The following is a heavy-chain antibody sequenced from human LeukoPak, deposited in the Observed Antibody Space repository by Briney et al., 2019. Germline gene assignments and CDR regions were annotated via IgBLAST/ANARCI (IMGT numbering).Heavy chain of an antibody. CDR3: ARRDSSSSLGAFDI. D-gene: IGHD6-6*01. CDR2: INWNGGST. V-gene: IGHV3-20*04. Sequence: GGSLRLSCAASGFSFDDYGMSWVRQAPGKGLEWVCGINWNGGSTGYADSVKGRFIISRDNAKNSLYLQMNGLRVEDTALYYCARRDSSSSLGAFDIWGQGTMVTVSS. J-gene: IGHJ3*02. CDR1: GFSFDDYG.